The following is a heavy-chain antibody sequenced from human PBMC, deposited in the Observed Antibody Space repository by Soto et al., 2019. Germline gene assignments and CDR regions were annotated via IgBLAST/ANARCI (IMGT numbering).Heavy chain of an antibody. CDR3: ARGLAVADYYGMEV. D-gene: IGHD6-19*01. CDR1: GGTFSNDV. V-gene: IGHV1-69*04. J-gene: IGHJ6*02. CDR2: INPILGIT. Sequence: QVQLVQSGAAVRKPGSSVKVSCKVSGGTFSNDVINWVRQVPGQGLEWMAKINPILGITNSAQKFQGRVTISADKSTNTAYMELTSLGSRDTAVYYCARGLAVADYYGMEVWGQGTRVTVSS.